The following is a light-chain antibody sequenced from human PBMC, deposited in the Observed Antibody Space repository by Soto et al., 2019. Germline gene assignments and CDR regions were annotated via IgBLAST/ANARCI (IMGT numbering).Light chain of an antibody. CDR1: SSNIGSNP. CDR2: NNN. CDR3: AAWDDSLNGVL. V-gene: IGLV1-44*01. Sequence: QSVLTQPPSASGTPGQRVTISCSGSSSNIGSNPVHWYQQVPGTAPKLLIHNNNQRPSGVPARFSGSKSGTSASLAISWLQSEDEADYYCAAWDDSLNGVLFGGGTKLTVL. J-gene: IGLJ2*01.